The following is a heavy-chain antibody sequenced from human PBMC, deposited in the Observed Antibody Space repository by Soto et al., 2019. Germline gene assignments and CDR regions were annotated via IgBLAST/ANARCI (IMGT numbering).Heavy chain of an antibody. CDR2: MCYTGKT. V-gene: IGHV4-30-4*01. CDR1: GTTISSGDHY. Sequence: QVQLQESGPGLVKPSQTLSLTCTVSGTTISSGDHYWSWIRQAPGKGLEWIGYMCYTGKTYYNTSLQSRVTLSVDTSKNQFSLKMTSVTAADTAMYFCARVYGRGDYFDFWGRGTLVSVSS. J-gene: IGHJ4*02. CDR3: ARVYGRGDYFDF. D-gene: IGHD1-26*01.